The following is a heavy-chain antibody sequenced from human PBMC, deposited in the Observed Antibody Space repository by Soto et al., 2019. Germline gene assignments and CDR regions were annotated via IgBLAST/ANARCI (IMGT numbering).Heavy chain of an antibody. CDR1: GGSISSSSYY. CDR2: IYYSGST. CDR3: ARQLRYFDWFEDPPNWFDP. Sequence: PSETLSLTCTVSGGSISSSSYYWGWIRQPPGKGLEWIGSIYYSGSTYYNPSLKSRVTISVDTSKNQFSLKLSSVTAADTAVYYCARQLRYFDWFEDPPNWFDPWGQGTLVTVSS. D-gene: IGHD3-9*01. J-gene: IGHJ5*02. V-gene: IGHV4-39*01.